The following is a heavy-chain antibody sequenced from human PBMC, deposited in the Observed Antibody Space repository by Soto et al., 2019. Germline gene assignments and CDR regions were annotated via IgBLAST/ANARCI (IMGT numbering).Heavy chain of an antibody. Sequence: PGGSLRLSCAASGFDASVNFMTWVRQAPGKGLEWVSAINNAYSTFYADSVKGRFTISRDNSKNTVYLQVSSLRAEDTAMYYCVRENYYYGMDVWGQGTAVTVSS. CDR2: INNAYST. CDR3: VRENYYYGMDV. J-gene: IGHJ6*02. CDR1: GFDASVNF. V-gene: IGHV3-66*01.